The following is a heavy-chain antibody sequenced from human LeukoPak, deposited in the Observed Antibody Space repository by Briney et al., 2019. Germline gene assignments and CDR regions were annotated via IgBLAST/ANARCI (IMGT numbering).Heavy chain of an antibody. J-gene: IGHJ4*02. Sequence: GGSLRLSCAASGSTLSSYPMHWVRKAPGKGLEWVAVISYDGNNKYYADSVKGRFTISRDDSKNTLYLQMNSLSSDDTAVYYCAGPLRLGELVADYWGQGTLVTVSS. CDR2: ISYDGNNK. D-gene: IGHD3-16*01. CDR3: AGPLRLGELVADY. CDR1: GSTLSSYP. V-gene: IGHV3-30*04.